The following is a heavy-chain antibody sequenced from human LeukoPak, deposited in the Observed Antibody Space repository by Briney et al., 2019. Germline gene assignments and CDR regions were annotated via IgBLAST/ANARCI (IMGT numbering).Heavy chain of an antibody. J-gene: IGHJ3*02. CDR3: AREHYYDSSGSDAFDI. CDR2: ISYDGSNK. V-gene: IGHV3-30*04. CDR1: GFTFSSYA. D-gene: IGHD3-22*01. Sequence: GGSLRLSCAASGFTFSSYAMHCVRQAPGKGLEWVAVISYDGSNKYYADSVKGRLTISRDNSKNTLYLQMNSLRAEDTAVYYCAREHYYDSSGSDAFDIWGQGTMVTVSS.